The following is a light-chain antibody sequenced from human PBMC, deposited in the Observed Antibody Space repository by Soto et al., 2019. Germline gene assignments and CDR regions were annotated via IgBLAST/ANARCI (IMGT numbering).Light chain of an antibody. CDR2: GAS. CDR3: QEYGGSSGT. CDR1: QSVSSNY. V-gene: IGKV3-20*01. J-gene: IGKJ1*01. Sequence: EIVLTQSPGTLSLSPGERATLSCRASQSVSSNYLAWYQQKPGQAPRLLIYGASSRATGIPDRFSGSGSGTDFSLPISRLEPEDFAVYYCQEYGGSSGTFGQGTKVEIK.